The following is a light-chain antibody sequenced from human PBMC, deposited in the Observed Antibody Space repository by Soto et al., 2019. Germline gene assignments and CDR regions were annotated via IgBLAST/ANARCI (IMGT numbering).Light chain of an antibody. V-gene: IGKV3-15*01. CDR1: QNVANY. CDR2: GAS. Sequence: EIVLTQSPATLSLSPGERATLSCRASQNVANYLDWYQQKPGQAPRLLIYGASTRATGIPARFSGSGSGTEFTLTISSLQSEDFAVYYCQQYNNWPRITFGQGTRLEIK. J-gene: IGKJ5*01. CDR3: QQYNNWPRIT.